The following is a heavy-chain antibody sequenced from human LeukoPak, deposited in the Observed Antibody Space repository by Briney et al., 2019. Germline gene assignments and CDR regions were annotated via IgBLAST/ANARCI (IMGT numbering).Heavy chain of an antibody. Sequence: GGSLRLSCAASGFTFNNYWMSWVRQAPGKGLEWVANIKQDGSEIYYVDSVKGRFTISRDNSKNTLYLQMNSLRAEDTAVYYCARDHRSSGSYFDWLYHHCYGMDVWGQGTTVTVSS. CDR2: IKQDGSEI. V-gene: IGHV3-7*01. D-gene: IGHD3-9*01. J-gene: IGHJ6*02. CDR3: ARDHRSSGSYFDWLYHHCYGMDV. CDR1: GFTFNNYW.